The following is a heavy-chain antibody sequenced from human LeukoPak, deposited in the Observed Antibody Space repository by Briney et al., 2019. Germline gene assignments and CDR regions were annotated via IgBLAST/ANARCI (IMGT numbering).Heavy chain of an antibody. CDR3: ARDYASSGYYS. CDR2: IWYDGSNK. Sequence: GGSLRLSCAASGFTFSNYGMHWGRQAPGKGREWVAVIWYDGSNKYYADPVKGRFPISRDNSKNTLYLQMNSLRAEDTAVYHCARDYASSGYYSWGQGTQVTVSS. CDR1: GFTFSNYG. V-gene: IGHV3-33*01. J-gene: IGHJ5*02. D-gene: IGHD3-22*01.